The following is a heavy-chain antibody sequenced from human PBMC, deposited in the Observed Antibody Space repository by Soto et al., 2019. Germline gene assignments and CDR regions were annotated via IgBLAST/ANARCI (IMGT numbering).Heavy chain of an antibody. CDR1: GYSLSEFS. D-gene: IGHD4-17*01. V-gene: IGHV1-8*01. Sequence: ASVKVSCKVTGYSLSEFSMHWVRQATGQGLEWMGWMNPNSGNTGYAQKFQGRVTMTRNTSISTAYMELSSLRSEDTAVYYCARTLYGANVDYWGQGTLVTVSS. CDR3: ARTLYGANVDY. J-gene: IGHJ4*02. CDR2: MNPNSGNT.